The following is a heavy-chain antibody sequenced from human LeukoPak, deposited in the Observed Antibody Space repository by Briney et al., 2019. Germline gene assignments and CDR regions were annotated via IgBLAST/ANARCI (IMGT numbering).Heavy chain of an antibody. V-gene: IGHV3-30*03. J-gene: IGHJ4*02. CDR2: ISYDGSNK. CDR1: GFTFSSYG. D-gene: IGHD6-6*01. CDR3: APRASAAALPY. Sequence: QTGGSLRLSCAASGFTFSSYGMHWVRQAPGKGLEWVAVISYDGSNKYYADSVKGRFTISRDNSKNTLYLQMNSLRAEDTAVYYCAPRASAAALPYWGQGTLVTVSS.